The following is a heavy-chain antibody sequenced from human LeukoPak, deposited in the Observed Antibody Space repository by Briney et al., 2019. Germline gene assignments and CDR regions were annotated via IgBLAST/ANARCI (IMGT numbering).Heavy chain of an antibody. CDR2: MKEDGSDI. Sequence: GGSLRLSCVVSGFKFSSSTMSWVRQAPGKGLEWVAKMKEDGSDIDYVDSVKGRFTITRDNAKRSLSLQMDNLRAEDTAVYYCATGGASRGYFQSWGQGTLVTVSS. J-gene: IGHJ1*01. V-gene: IGHV3-7*05. CDR3: ATGGASRGYFQS. D-gene: IGHD3-16*01. CDR1: GFKFSSST.